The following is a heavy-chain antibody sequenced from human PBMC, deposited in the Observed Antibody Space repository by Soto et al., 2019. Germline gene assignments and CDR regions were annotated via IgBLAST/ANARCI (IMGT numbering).Heavy chain of an antibody. CDR3: ARVSMVATYYFDY. D-gene: IGHD5-12*01. CDR2: IWYDGSNK. CDR1: GFTFSSYG. J-gene: IGHJ4*02. Sequence: QVQLVESGGGVVQPGRSLRLSCAASGFTFSSYGMHWVRQAPGKGLEWVAVIWYDGSNKYYADSVKGRFTISRDNSKNTLYLQMNSLRAEDTAVYYCARVSMVATYYFDYWGQGTLVTVSS. V-gene: IGHV3-33*01.